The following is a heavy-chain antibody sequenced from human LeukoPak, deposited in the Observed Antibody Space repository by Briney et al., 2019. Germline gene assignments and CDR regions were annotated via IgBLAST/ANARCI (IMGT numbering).Heavy chain of an antibody. J-gene: IGHJ4*02. CDR3: ARGKYKITMVRGAITAFDY. Sequence: PGGSLRLSCAASGFSFTNYWMHWVRQAPGKGLVWVSHINSDGSATRYADSVKGRFTTSRDNAMNSLYLQMNSLRAEDTAVYYCARGKYKITMVRGAITAFDYWGQGTLVTVSS. CDR2: INSDGSAT. CDR1: GFSFTNYW. D-gene: IGHD3-10*01. V-gene: IGHV3-74*01.